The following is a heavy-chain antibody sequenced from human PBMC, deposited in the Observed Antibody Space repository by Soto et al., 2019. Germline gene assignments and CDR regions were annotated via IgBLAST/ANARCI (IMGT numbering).Heavy chain of an antibody. Sequence: SLRLSCAASGFTFSSYGMHWVRQAPGKGLEWVAVISYDGSNKYYADSVKGRFTISRDNSKNTLYLQMNSLRAEDTAVYYCAKDLYNCNDVIDYWGQGTLDIVAS. J-gene: IGHJ4*02. V-gene: IGHV3-30*18. D-gene: IGHD1-20*01. CDR2: ISYDGSNK. CDR3: AKDLYNCNDVIDY. CDR1: GFTFSSYG.